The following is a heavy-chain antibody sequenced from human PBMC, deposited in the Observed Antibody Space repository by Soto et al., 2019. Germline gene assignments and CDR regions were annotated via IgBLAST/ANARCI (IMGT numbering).Heavy chain of an antibody. J-gene: IGHJ6*02. CDR3: GKDPKIGLYVLDV. CDR1: GFTFSSYA. V-gene: IGHV3-23*01. Sequence: PGGSLRLSCAASGFTFSSYAMSWVRQAPGKGLEWVSAISGSGGSTYYADSVKGRFTISRDNSKNTLYLQMNSLRAEDTAVYYCGKDPKIGLYVLDVWGQGTTVTVSS. CDR2: ISGSGGST.